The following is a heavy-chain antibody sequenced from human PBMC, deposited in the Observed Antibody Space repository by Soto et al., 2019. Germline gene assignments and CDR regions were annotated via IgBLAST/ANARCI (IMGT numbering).Heavy chain of an antibody. J-gene: IGHJ4*02. D-gene: IGHD3-10*01. CDR2: ISESGGRT. Sequence: GGSLRLSCAASGFTFNSYAMTWVRQAPGRGLEWVSAISESGGRTYYADSVEGRFSISRDNAKNTLFLQMNSLRAEDTAVYYCAKDLYYYGTGSYHPSDYWGQGTLVTVSS. CDR1: GFTFNSYA. CDR3: AKDLYYYGTGSYHPSDY. V-gene: IGHV3-23*01.